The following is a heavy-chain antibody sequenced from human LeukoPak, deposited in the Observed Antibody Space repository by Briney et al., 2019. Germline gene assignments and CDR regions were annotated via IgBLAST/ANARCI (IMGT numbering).Heavy chain of an antibody. CDR3: TRDLGSSCAGLNYFDY. Sequence: GGSLRLSCAASGFTFSSYSMNWVRQAPGRGLEWLSYISSSSATIYYADSLKGRFTISRDNAKNSLYLQMNGLRAEDTAVYYCTRDLGSSCAGLNYFDYWGQGTLVTVSS. CDR1: GFTFSSYS. CDR2: ISSSSATI. D-gene: IGHD6-13*01. J-gene: IGHJ4*02. V-gene: IGHV3-48*01.